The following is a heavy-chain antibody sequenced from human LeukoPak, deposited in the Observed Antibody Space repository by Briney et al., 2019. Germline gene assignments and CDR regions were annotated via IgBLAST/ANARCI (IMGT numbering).Heavy chain of an antibody. D-gene: IGHD5-12*01. CDR3: ARLARIVATTNGYYYYYGMDV. CDR1: GGSFSGYY. V-gene: IGHV4-34*01. CDR2: INHSGST. J-gene: IGHJ6*02. Sequence: SETLSLTCAVYGGSFSGYYWSWIRQPPGKGLEWIGEINHSGSTNYNPSLKSRVTISVDTSKNQFSLKLSSVTAADTAVYYCARLARIVATTNGYYYYYGMDVWGQGTTVTVSS.